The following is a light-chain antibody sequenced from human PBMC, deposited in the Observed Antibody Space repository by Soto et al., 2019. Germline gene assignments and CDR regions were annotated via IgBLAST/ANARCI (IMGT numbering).Light chain of an antibody. Sequence: EIVMTQSPATLSVSPGERATLSCRASQSVSSNLAWYQQKPGQAPRLLIYGASTRATGIPARFSGSGSGTEFTLTISSLQSEDFAVYYCQQYNNWPLWTFGQGTKPEIK. CDR1: QSVSSN. V-gene: IGKV3-15*01. J-gene: IGKJ1*01. CDR3: QQYNNWPLWT. CDR2: GAS.